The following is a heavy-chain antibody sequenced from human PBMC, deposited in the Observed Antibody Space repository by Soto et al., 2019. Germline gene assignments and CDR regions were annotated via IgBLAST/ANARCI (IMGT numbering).Heavy chain of an antibody. J-gene: IGHJ5*02. CDR3: ARDTQYYDFWSGWFDP. CDR1: GYTFTSYA. CDR2: INAGNGNT. V-gene: IGHV1-3*01. D-gene: IGHD3-3*01. Sequence: QVQLAQSGAEVKKPGASVKVSCKASGYTFTSYAMHWVRQAPGQRLEWMGWINAGNGNTKYSQKFQGRVTITRDTSASTAYMELSSLRSEDTAVYYCARDTQYYDFWSGWFDPWGQGTLVTVSS.